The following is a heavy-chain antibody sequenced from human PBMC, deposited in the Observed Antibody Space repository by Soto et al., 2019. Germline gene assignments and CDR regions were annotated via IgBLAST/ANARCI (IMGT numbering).Heavy chain of an antibody. Sequence: ESGPTLVNPTQTLTLTCTFSGFSLSTSGMCVSWIRQPPGKALEWLALIDWDDDKYYSTSLKTRLTISKDTSKNQVVLTMTNMDPVDTATYYCARIRTRGGYSYGIDYWGQGTLVTVSS. CDR1: GFSLSTSGMC. J-gene: IGHJ4*02. CDR3: ARIRTRGGYSYGIDY. CDR2: IDWDDDK. D-gene: IGHD5-18*01. V-gene: IGHV2-70*01.